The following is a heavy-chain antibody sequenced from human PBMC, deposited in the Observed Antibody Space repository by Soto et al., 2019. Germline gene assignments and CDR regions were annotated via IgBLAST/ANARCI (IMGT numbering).Heavy chain of an antibody. Sequence: GESLKISCKGSGYSFTSHWIGWVRQMPGKGLEWMGIIYPGDSDTGYSPSFQGQVTISADKSISTAYLQWSSLKASDTAMYYCARLPDIVVVPAASDYYGMDVWGQGTTVTVSS. V-gene: IGHV5-51*01. CDR2: IYPGDSDT. CDR1: GYSFTSHW. J-gene: IGHJ6*02. CDR3: ARLPDIVVVPAASDYYGMDV. D-gene: IGHD2-2*01.